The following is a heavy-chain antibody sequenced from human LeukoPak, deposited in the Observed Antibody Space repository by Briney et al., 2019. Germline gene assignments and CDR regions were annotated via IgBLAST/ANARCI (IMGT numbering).Heavy chain of an antibody. CDR3: GRGSRETTMFYYYYMDV. CDR2: VSESGSTT. Sequence: PGGSLRLSRTASGFPFSDYAMNGVREAPGGGREWVAGVSESGSTTYSADSVKGRFTISRDDSKNTLYLHMNSLRVDDTAIYYCGRGSRETTMFYYYYMDVWGKGTTVIVSS. D-gene: IGHD3-10*01. CDR1: GFPFSDYA. V-gene: IGHV3-23*01. J-gene: IGHJ6*03.